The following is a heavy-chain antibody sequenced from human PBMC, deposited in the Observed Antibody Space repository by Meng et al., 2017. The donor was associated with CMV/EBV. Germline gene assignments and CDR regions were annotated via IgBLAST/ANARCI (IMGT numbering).Heavy chain of an antibody. Sequence: SETLSLTCAVYGGSFSGYNWSWIRQPPGKGLEWIGEINHSGSTNYNPSLKSRVTISVDTSKNQFSLKLSSVTAADTAVYYCARERQNIVVVPAAPYYYYYYGMDVWGQGTTVTVSS. CDR3: ARERQNIVVVPAAPYYYYYYGMDV. CDR1: GGSFSGYN. V-gene: IGHV4-34*01. D-gene: IGHD2-2*01. J-gene: IGHJ6*02. CDR2: INHSGST.